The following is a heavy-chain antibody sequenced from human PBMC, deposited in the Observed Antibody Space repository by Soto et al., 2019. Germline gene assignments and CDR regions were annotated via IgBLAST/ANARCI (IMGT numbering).Heavy chain of an antibody. CDR3: ARGQRFSDAFDP. CDR1: GGAISGYY. V-gene: IGHV4-4*07. Sequence: QVQLQESGPGLVKPTETLSLTCTVSGGAISGYYWTWIRQTAGKGLEWIGRIYSRGGTKYNPSLKNRVDMSLDMSKNQFSLRLSSVTAADTAVYYCARGQRFSDAFDPWGQGTLVTVSS. J-gene: IGHJ5*02. CDR2: IYSRGGT. D-gene: IGHD3-3*01.